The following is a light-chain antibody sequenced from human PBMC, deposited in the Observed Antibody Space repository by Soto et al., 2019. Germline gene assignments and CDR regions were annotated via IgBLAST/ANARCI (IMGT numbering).Light chain of an antibody. CDR3: MQALQSPRT. V-gene: IGKV2-28*01. CDR2: LGS. J-gene: IGKJ2*01. CDR1: QRLLHSNGFNY. Sequence: DVVMTQSPLSLPVTPGEPASISCNSSQRLLHSNGFNYLDWYLQRPGQSPQLLIYLGSNRASGVPDWFSGSGSGTDFTLKISRVEADDVGVYYCMQALQSPRTFGQGSKLEIK.